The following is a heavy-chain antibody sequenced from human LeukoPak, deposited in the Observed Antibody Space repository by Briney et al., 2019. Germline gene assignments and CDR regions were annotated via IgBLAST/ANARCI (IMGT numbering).Heavy chain of an antibody. CDR2: VYYSGTT. V-gene: IGHV4-39*07. CDR1: GGSISLSYYY. D-gene: IGHD6-19*01. Sequence: SETLSLTCSVSGGSISLSYYYWGWIRQPPWKALEWIGSVYYSGTTSYNPSLKSRVTISVDMSKNHFSLRLSSVTAADTAMYYCARGTLYSGWSYYFDYWGQGSQVTVSS. J-gene: IGHJ4*02. CDR3: ARGTLYSGWSYYFDY.